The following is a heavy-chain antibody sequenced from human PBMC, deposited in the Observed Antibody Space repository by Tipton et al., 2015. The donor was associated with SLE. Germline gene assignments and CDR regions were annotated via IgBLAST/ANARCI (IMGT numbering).Heavy chain of an antibody. CDR1: TDTFTNYG. CDR3: ASGEKLELFDY. Sequence: QSGPEVKKPGASVKVSCKASTDTFTNYGFNWVRQAPGQGLEWMGWIIPYNGNTNYAQNLQGRVTMTTDTSTNTAYMELRSLRSDDTAVYYCASGEKLELFDYWGQGTLAIVSS. V-gene: IGHV1-18*01. D-gene: IGHD1-7*01. J-gene: IGHJ4*02. CDR2: IIPYNGNT.